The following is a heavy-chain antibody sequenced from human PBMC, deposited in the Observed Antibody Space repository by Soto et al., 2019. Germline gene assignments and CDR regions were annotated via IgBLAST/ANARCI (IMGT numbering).Heavy chain of an antibody. J-gene: IGHJ4*01. CDR1: GGTFSSYA. D-gene: IGHD4-17*01. CDR3: ARGVTTVTPNFDY. Sequence: ASVKVCCKASGGTFSSYAISWVRQAPGQGLEWMGGIIPIFGTANYAQKFQGRVTITADESTSTAYMELSSLRSEDTAVYYCARGVTTVTPNFDYWGHGTLVTVSS. V-gene: IGHV1-69*13. CDR2: IIPIFGTA.